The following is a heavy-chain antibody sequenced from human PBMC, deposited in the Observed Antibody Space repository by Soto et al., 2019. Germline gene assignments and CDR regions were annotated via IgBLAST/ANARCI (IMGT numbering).Heavy chain of an antibody. D-gene: IGHD4-4*01. J-gene: IGHJ6*02. V-gene: IGHV3-30-3*01. CDR3: ARTSNYVGYYYYYGMDV. Sequence: QVQLVESGGGVVQPGRSLRLSCAASGFTFSSYAMHWVRQAPGKGLEWVAVISYDGSNKYYADSVKGRFTISRDNSKNTLYLQMNSLRAEDTAVYDCARTSNYVGYYYYYGMDVWGQGTTVTVSS. CDR1: GFTFSSYA. CDR2: ISYDGSNK.